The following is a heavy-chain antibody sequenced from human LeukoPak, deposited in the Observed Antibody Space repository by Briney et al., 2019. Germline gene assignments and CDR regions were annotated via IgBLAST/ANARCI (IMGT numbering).Heavy chain of an antibody. CDR2: INHSGST. CDR1: GGSFSGYY. Sequence: SETLSLTCAVYGGSFSGYYWSWIRQPPGKGLGWIGEINHSGSTNYNPSLKSRVTISVDTSKNQFSLKLSSVTAADTAVYYCARVGYSSSWIDYWGQGTLVTVSS. D-gene: IGHD6-13*01. CDR3: ARVGYSSSWIDY. J-gene: IGHJ4*02. V-gene: IGHV4-34*01.